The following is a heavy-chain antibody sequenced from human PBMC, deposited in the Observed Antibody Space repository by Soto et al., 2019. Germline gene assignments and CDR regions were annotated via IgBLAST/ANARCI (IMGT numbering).Heavy chain of an antibody. Sequence: SVKVSCQASGGTFSSYAISGVRQAPGQGLEWMGGIIPIFGTANYAQKFQGRVTITADESTSTAYMELSSLRSEDTAVYYCARDRNIVATIYNYYGMDVWGQGTTVTVSS. CDR3: ARDRNIVATIYNYYGMDV. CDR1: GGTFSSYA. CDR2: IIPIFGTA. V-gene: IGHV1-69*13. D-gene: IGHD5-12*01. J-gene: IGHJ6*02.